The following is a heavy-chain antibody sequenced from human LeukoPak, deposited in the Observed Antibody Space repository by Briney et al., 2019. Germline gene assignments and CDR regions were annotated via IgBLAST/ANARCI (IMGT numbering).Heavy chain of an antibody. CDR3: ARANPYYDFWSGYAGRYFDY. Sequence: SETLSLTCAVYGGSFSGYYWSWIRQPPGKGLEWIGEINHSGSTNYNPSLKSRVTISVDTSKNQFSLKLSSVTAADTAVYYRARANPYYDFWSGYAGRYFDYWGQGTLVTVSS. CDR1: GGSFSGYY. J-gene: IGHJ4*02. D-gene: IGHD3-3*01. CDR2: INHSGST. V-gene: IGHV4-34*01.